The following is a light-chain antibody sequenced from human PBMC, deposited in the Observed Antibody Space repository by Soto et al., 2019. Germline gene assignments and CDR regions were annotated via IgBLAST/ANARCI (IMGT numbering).Light chain of an antibody. CDR1: QSISNH. Sequence: EIVMTQSPATLAVSPGESATLSCRASQSISNHLTWYQQKPGQPPRLLIYGASTRATGIPARFSGSGSGTEFTLTISNLQSEDFAVYYCQQYSGWPYTFGHGTKLEIK. V-gene: IGKV3-15*01. J-gene: IGKJ2*01. CDR2: GAS. CDR3: QQYSGWPYT.